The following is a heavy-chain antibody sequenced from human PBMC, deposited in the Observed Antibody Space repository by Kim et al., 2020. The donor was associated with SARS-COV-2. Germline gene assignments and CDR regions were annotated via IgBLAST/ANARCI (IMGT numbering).Heavy chain of an antibody. CDR2: IKQDGSET. CDR1: GFSIGDYW. V-gene: IGHV3-7*01. CDR3: ARENVAVPGGDY. Sequence: GGSLRLSCAASGFSIGDYWMSWVRQAPGKGLEWVGNIKQDGSETYYMESLEGRFTISRDNAKNSVSLQMNSLRVEDAGVYYCARENVAVPGGDYWGPGT. D-gene: IGHD2-8*02. J-gene: IGHJ4*02.